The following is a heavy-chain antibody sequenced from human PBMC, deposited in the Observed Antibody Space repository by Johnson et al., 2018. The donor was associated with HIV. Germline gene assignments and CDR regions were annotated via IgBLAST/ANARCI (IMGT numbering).Heavy chain of an antibody. CDR1: GFTVSSNY. J-gene: IGHJ3*02. V-gene: IGHV3-66*02. CDR3: ARGPWDDAFDI. CDR2: IYIDGST. Sequence: EVQLVESGGGLVQPGGSLRLSCAASGFTVSSNYMSWVRQAPGKGLEWVSLIYIDGSTFYAAPVKGRFTISRDNSKNTLYLQMNSLRVEDTAVYYCARGPWDDAFDIWGQGTMVTVSS. D-gene: IGHD1-26*01.